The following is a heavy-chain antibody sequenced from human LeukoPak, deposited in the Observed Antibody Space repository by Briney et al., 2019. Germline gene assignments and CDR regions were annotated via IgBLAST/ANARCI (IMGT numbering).Heavy chain of an antibody. J-gene: IGHJ6*03. V-gene: IGHV3-23*01. CDR2: ISDTGGST. Sequence: PGGSLRLSCAASGFTFSSNAMIWVRQAPGKGLEWVSAISDTGGSTYYEDSVKGRFTIARDKSNNTLYLQMNSLRAEDTAVYYCAKSYCSSPSCYYYYYMDVWGKGTTVTVPS. CDR3: AKSYCSSPSCYYYYYMDV. D-gene: IGHD2-2*01. CDR1: GFTFSSNA.